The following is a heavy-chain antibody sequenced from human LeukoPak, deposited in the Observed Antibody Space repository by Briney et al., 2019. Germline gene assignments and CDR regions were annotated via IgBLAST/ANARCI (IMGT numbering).Heavy chain of an antibody. D-gene: IGHD4-23*01. V-gene: IGHV1-8*01. J-gene: IGHJ3*02. CDR2: MNPNSGNT. CDR1: GYTFTSYD. Sequence: ASVKVSCKASGYTFTSYDINWVRQATGQGLEWMGWMNPNSGNTGHAQKFQGRVTMTRNTSISTAYMELSSLRSEDTAVYYCARVHYGGNVDAFDIWGQGTMVTVSS. CDR3: ARVHYGGNVDAFDI.